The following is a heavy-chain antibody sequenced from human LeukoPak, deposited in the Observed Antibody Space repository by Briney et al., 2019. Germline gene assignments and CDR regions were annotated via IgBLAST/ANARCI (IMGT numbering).Heavy chain of an antibody. V-gene: IGHV1-46*01. D-gene: IGHD1-7*01. CDR3: ARNLKQSLNWFDP. CDR2: INPSGGST. Sequence: ASVNLSCKASGYTFTSYYMHLVRHPPGQGLEWMGIINPSGGSTSYAQKFQGRVTMTRDTSTSTDYMELSSLRSEDRAVYYCARNLKQSLNWFDPWGQGTLVTVSS. CDR1: GYTFTSYY. J-gene: IGHJ5*02.